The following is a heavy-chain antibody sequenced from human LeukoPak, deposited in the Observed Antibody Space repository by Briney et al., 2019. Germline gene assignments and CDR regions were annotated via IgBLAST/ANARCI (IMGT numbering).Heavy chain of an antibody. Sequence: GGSLRLSCGASGFTVSSNYMSWVRQAPGKGLEWVSVIYSGGSTYYADSVKGRFTISRDNSKNTLYLQMNSLRAEDTAVYYCARGDYGDFYYFDYWGQGTLVTVSS. CDR3: ARGDYGDFYYFDY. D-gene: IGHD4-17*01. J-gene: IGHJ4*02. V-gene: IGHV3-66*01. CDR1: GFTVSSNY. CDR2: IYSGGST.